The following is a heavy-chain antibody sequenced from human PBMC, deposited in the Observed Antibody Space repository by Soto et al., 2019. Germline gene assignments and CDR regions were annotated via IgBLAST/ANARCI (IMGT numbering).Heavy chain of an antibody. CDR3: ARVESSDSSGYYLDY. V-gene: IGHV4-34*01. CDR1: GGSFSGYY. Sequence: QVQLQQWGAGLLKPSETLSLTCAVYGGSFSGYYWSWIRQPPGKGLEWIGEINHSGSTNYNPSLKSRVTIPVDTSKNQFSLKLSSVTAADTAVYYCARVESSDSSGYYLDYWGQGTLVTVSS. J-gene: IGHJ4*02. CDR2: INHSGST. D-gene: IGHD3-22*01.